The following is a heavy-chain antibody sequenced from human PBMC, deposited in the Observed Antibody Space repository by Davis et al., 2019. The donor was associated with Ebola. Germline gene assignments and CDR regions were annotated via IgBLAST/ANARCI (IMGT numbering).Heavy chain of an antibody. D-gene: IGHD6-19*01. CDR3: ATTQWLREFDN. CDR1: GFTVSSNH. V-gene: IGHV3-53*05. CDR2: IYDQST. J-gene: IGHJ4*02. Sequence: GESLKISCTASGFTVSSNHMSWVRQAPGKGLKWVSVIYDQSTAYADAVRGRFIISRDKSNNTLYLEMNRLRVDDTAVYYCATTQWLREFDNWGQGTLVTVSS.